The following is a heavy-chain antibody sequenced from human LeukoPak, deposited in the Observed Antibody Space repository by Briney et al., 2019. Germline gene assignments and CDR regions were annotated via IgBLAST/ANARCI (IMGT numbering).Heavy chain of an antibody. CDR2: IYYSGST. J-gene: IGHJ4*02. CDR3: ARDRYYYGSGSYYFDY. CDR1: GGSISSYY. Sequence: ASETLSLTCTVSGGSISSYYWSWIRQPPGKGLEWIGYIYYSGSTNYNPSLKSRVTISVDTSKNQFSLKLSSVTAADTAVYYCARDRYYYGSGSYYFDYWGQGTLVTVSS. V-gene: IGHV4-59*01. D-gene: IGHD3-10*01.